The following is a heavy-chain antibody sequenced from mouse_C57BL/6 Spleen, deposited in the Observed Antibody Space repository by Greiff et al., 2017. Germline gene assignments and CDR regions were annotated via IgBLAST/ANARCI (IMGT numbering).Heavy chain of an antibody. J-gene: IGHJ4*01. V-gene: IGHV2-6*01. CDR1: GFSLTSYG. CDR2: IWGVGST. Sequence: VKLMESGPGLVAPSQSLSITCTVSGFSLTSYGVDWVRQSPGKGLEWLGVIWGVGSTNYNSALKSRLSISKDNSKSQVFLKMNSLQTDDTAMYYCASGWTGAMDYWGQGTSVTVSS. D-gene: IGHD3-3*01. CDR3: ASGWTGAMDY.